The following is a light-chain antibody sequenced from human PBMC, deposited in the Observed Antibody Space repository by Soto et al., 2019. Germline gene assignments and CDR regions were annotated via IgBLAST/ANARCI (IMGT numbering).Light chain of an antibody. CDR2: EVN. CDR3: PSYASGSSHVV. CDR1: SSDIGGYDY. Sequence: QSALTQPASVSGSPGQSITLSCTGTSSDIGGYDYVSWYQRHPGKAPKLIIYEVNNRPSGVSNRFSGSKSGNTASLTISGLQAEDEADYYCPSYASGSSHVVFGGGTKLTVL. V-gene: IGLV2-14*01. J-gene: IGLJ2*01.